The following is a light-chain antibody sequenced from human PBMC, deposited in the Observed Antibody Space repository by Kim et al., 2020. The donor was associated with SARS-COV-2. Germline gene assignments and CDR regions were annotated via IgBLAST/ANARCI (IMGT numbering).Light chain of an antibody. CDR2: GVS. J-gene: IGKJ1*01. CDR3: QQSATSRT. CDR1: QSVSRDS. V-gene: IGKV3-20*01. Sequence: LSPGERATLSCRASQSVSRDSLAWYQQKPRQAPRLLIHGVSNRATGTPDRFSGSGSGTDFTLTISRLEPEDFAVYYCQQSATSRTFGQGTKVDIK.